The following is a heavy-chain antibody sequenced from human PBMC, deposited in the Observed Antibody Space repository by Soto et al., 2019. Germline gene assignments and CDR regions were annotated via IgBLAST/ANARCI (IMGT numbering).Heavy chain of an antibody. CDR2: VYRSGTT. D-gene: IGHD2-2*01. CDR1: GSSISSAYY. V-gene: IGHV4-38-2*02. Sequence: PSETLSLTCAVYGSSISSAYYWAWIRQSPGKGLEWIGSVYRSGTTYYKASLRSRVTMSLHTSDNQFSLKLTSVTAADTAIYFCARDPADCASSSCFNWFDPWGQGTLVTVSS. J-gene: IGHJ5*02. CDR3: ARDPADCASSSCFNWFDP.